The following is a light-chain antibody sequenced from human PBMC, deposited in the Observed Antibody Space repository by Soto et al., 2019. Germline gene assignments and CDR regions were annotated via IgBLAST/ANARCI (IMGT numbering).Light chain of an antibody. J-gene: IGKJ4*01. CDR3: QQRSNWPGT. CDR1: QSVSSY. V-gene: IGKV3-11*01. Sequence: EIVLTQSPATLSFSPGERATLSCTASQSVSSYLAWYQQKPGQAPRLLIYEASNRATGIPARFSGSGSGTDFTLTISSLEPEDFAVYYCQQRSNWPGTFGGGTKVEIK. CDR2: EAS.